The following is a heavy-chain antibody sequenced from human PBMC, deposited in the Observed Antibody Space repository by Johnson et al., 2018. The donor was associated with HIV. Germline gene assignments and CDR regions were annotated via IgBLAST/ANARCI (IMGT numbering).Heavy chain of an antibody. CDR3: ARVRGITMIVVVKSYDAFDI. Sequence: VQLVESGGGVVRPGGSLRLSCAASGFIFDDYAMSWVRQAPGKGLEWVSGINWNGGSTGYADSVKGRFTISSDNAKNSLYLQMNSLRVEDTALYYCARVRGITMIVVVKSYDAFDIWGQGTMVTVSS. D-gene: IGHD3-22*01. CDR2: INWNGGST. J-gene: IGHJ3*02. CDR1: GFIFDDYA. V-gene: IGHV3-20*04.